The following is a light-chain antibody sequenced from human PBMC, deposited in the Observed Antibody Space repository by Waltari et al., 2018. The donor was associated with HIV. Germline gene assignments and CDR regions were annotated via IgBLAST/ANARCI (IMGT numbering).Light chain of an antibody. V-gene: IGKV3-15*01. CDR3: QQYNELPQT. Sequence: EIVMTPSPDTLSVYQGDSATLSCRASQRVGGNWAWYQVRPGQTPSLLIHGATSRTTGFPARFSGRGSGTEFTLTISGLQSEDFAIYYCQQYNELPQTFGQGTRV. CDR1: QRVGGN. J-gene: IGKJ1*01. CDR2: GAT.